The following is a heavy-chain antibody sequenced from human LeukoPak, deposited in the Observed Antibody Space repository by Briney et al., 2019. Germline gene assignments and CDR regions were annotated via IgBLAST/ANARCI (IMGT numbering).Heavy chain of an antibody. CDR2: IKQDGSEI. CDR1: GFTFSSYW. V-gene: IGHV3-7*05. J-gene: IGHJ6*02. D-gene: IGHD2-15*01. Sequence: GGSLRLSCAASGFTFSSYWMSWVRQAPGKGLEWVANIKQDGSEIYYVDSVKGRFTISRDNAKNSLYLQMNSLRAEDTALYYCARGYCSGGSCYSFLYYYYGMDVWGQGTTVTVSS. CDR3: ARGYCSGGSCYSFLYYYYGMDV.